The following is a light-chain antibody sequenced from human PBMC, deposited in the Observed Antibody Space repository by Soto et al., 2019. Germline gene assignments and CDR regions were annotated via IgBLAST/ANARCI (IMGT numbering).Light chain of an antibody. V-gene: IGLV2-14*01. CDR2: EVS. Sequence: QSALTQPASVYGSPGQSITISCTGTSSDIGDYTHVSWYQQHPGKAPKLIIYEVSDRPSGVSNRFSGSKSGNTASLTISGLQTEDEADYYCCSYTSISTSAVFGGGTKVTVL. CDR1: SSDIGDYTH. J-gene: IGLJ2*01. CDR3: CSYTSISTSAV.